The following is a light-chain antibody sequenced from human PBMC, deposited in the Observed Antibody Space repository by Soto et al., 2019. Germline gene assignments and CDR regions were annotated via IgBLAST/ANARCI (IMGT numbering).Light chain of an antibody. Sequence: DIQMTQSPSSLSASVGDSVTITCRSSQSIRTYLNWYQQKPGKAPNLLIYTTSNLESGVPSRFSGRGSGTDLTLTSSSMRPEDFANYFCQQSYSRPRAFGQGTKVEVQ. CDR3: QQSYSRPRA. J-gene: IGKJ1*01. V-gene: IGKV1-39*01. CDR1: QSIRTY. CDR2: TTS.